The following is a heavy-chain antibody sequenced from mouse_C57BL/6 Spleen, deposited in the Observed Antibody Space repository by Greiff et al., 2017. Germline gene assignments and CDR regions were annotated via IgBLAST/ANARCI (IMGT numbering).Heavy chain of an antibody. CDR1: GYSFTDYN. D-gene: IGHD1-1*01. Sequence: VQLQQSGPELVKPGASVKISCKASGYSFTDYNTNWVKQSHGKSLEWIGVINPNYGTTSYNQKFKGKATLTVAQSSSTAYMQLNSLTSEDSAVYYCAKEGALRLAFDYWGKGTTLTVSS. V-gene: IGHV1-39*01. J-gene: IGHJ2*01. CDR2: INPNYGTT. CDR3: AKEGALRLAFDY.